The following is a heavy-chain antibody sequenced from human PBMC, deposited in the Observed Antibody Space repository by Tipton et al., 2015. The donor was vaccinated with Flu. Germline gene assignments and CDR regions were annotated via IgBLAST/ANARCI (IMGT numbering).Heavy chain of an antibody. J-gene: IGHJ4*02. CDR1: GGSITSGSYY. Sequence: LRLSCTVSGGSITSGSYYWTWIRQPPGKGLEWIGNLYYTGSTYYSPSLKSRVTISSVDTSKNQFSLTLTSVTAADTAVYFCARDSAVVPTALDYWGQGTLVTVSS. D-gene: IGHD2-2*01. CDR3: ARDSAVVPTALDY. V-gene: IGHV4-31*03. CDR2: LYYTGST.